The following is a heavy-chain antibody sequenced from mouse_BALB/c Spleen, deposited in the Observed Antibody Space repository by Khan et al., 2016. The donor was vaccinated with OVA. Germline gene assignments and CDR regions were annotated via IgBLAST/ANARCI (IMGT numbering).Heavy chain of an antibody. J-gene: IGHJ4*01. CDR3: ARKNYYGYAMDY. V-gene: IGHV3-2*02. CDR2: ISYGGST. D-gene: IGHD1-1*01. Sequence: EVKLLESGPGLVKPSQSLSLTCTVTGYSITSDYAWDWIRQFPGNKLEWMGYISYGGSTSYNPSLKSRISITRDTSKNQFFRQLNSVTTEDTATYYCARKNYYGYAMDYWGQGTSVTVSS. CDR1: GYSITSDYA.